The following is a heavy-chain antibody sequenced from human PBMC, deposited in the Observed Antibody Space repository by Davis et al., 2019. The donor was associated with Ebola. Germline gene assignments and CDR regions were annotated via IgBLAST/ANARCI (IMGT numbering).Heavy chain of an antibody. Sequence: GGSLRLSCAATGFTFRSYSMNWVRQAPGKGLEWVSAISTNSDYIYYADSVKGRFTISRDNAKNSLYLQMSSLRAEDTAIYFCARGLVEGAGDYGPGADGYYYFDDWGQGTLLTVSS. CDR1: GFTFRSYS. J-gene: IGHJ4*02. CDR3: ARGLVEGAGDYGPGADGYYYFDD. V-gene: IGHV3-21*01. D-gene: IGHD4-17*01. CDR2: ISTNSDYI.